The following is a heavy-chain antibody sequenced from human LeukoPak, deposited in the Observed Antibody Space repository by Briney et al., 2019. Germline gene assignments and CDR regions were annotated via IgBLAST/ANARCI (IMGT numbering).Heavy chain of an antibody. D-gene: IGHD1-26*01. CDR1: GFTVSSNY. V-gene: IGHV3-53*01. CDR2: IYSGGST. J-gene: IGHJ4*02. CDR3: AKDVASGTYYDY. Sequence: GGSLRLSCAASGFTVSSNYMSWVRQAPGKGLERVSVIYSGGSTYYADSVKGRFTVSRDNSESTLYLQMSSLRAEDTALYYCAKDVASGTYYDYWGQGTLVTVSS.